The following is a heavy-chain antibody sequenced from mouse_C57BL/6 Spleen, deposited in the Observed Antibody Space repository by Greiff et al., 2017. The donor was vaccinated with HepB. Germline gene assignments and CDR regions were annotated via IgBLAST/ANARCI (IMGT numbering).Heavy chain of an antibody. CDR2: IWSGGST. Sequence: QVHVKQSGPGLVQPSQSLSITCTVSGFSLTSYGVHWVRQSPGKGLEWLGVIWSGGSTDYNAAFISRLSISKDNSKSQVFFKMNSLQADDTAIYYCAISRGDWFAYWGQGTLVTVSA. CDR1: GFSLTSYG. J-gene: IGHJ3*01. CDR3: AISRGDWFAY. V-gene: IGHV2-2*01.